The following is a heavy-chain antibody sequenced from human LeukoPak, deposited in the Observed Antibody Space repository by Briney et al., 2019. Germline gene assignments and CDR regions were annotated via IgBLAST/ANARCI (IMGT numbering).Heavy chain of an antibody. J-gene: IGHJ4*02. Sequence: GESLKISCKGSGYIFTNYWIAWVRQMPGKGLEWMGIIYPGDSGTRYSPSFQGQVTISADKSISTAYLQWSSLKASDTAMYYCARRSGNFQADYNFDYWGQGTLVTVSS. CDR1: GYIFTNYW. D-gene: IGHD1-26*01. V-gene: IGHV5-51*01. CDR2: IYPGDSGT. CDR3: ARRSGNFQADYNFDY.